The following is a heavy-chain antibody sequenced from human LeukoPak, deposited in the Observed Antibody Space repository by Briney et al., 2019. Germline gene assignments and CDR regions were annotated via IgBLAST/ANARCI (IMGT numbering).Heavy chain of an antibody. D-gene: IGHD3-16*02. CDR3: SRSARYLDY. CDR2: ISNGGTNI. V-gene: IGHV3-48*03. J-gene: IGHJ4*02. Sequence: PGGSLRLSCAASGFTFSSYEMNWVRQAPGKGLEWISYISNGGTNIYYPDSVKGRFTISRDNAKNSLYLQMNSLRAEDTAVYYCSRSARYLDYWGQGTLVTVSS. CDR1: GFTFSSYE.